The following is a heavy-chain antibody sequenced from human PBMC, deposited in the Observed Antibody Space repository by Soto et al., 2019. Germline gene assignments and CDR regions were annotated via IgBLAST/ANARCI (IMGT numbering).Heavy chain of an antibody. CDR1: GYTFTSYY. Sequence: GASVKVSCKASGYTFTSYYMHWMRQAPGQGLEWMGIINPSGGSTSYAQKFQGRVTMTRDTSTSTVYMELSSLRSEDTAVYYCARGDIVVVPAAPAAFDIWGQGTMVTVSS. J-gene: IGHJ3*02. D-gene: IGHD2-2*01. CDR3: ARGDIVVVPAAPAAFDI. V-gene: IGHV1-46*03. CDR2: INPSGGST.